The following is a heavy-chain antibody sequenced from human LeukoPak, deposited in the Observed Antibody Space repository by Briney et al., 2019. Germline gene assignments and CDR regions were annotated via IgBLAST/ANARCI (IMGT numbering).Heavy chain of an antibody. Sequence: SETLSLTCTVSGYSISSGYYWGWIRQPPGKGLEWIGSIYHSGSTYYNPSLKSRVTISVDTSKNHFSLKLSSVTAADTAVYYCARAVGYYFDNSGPSKTFDYWGQGTLVTVSS. V-gene: IGHV4-38-2*02. CDR1: GYSISSGYY. D-gene: IGHD3-22*01. CDR2: IYHSGST. CDR3: ARAVGYYFDNSGPSKTFDY. J-gene: IGHJ4*02.